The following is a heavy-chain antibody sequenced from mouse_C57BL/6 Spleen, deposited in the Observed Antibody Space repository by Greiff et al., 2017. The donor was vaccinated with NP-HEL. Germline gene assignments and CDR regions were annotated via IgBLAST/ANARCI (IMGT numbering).Heavy chain of an antibody. CDR2: IDPSDSET. Sequence: QVQLQQPGAELVRPGSSVKLSCKASGYTFTSYWMHWVKQRPIQGLEWIGNIDPSDSETHYNQKFKDKATLTVDKSSSTAYMQLSSLTSEDSAVYYCARPRRASDGYFDYWGQGTTLTVSS. J-gene: IGHJ2*01. V-gene: IGHV1-52*01. CDR3: ARPRRASDGYFDY. D-gene: IGHD2-3*01. CDR1: GYTFTSYW.